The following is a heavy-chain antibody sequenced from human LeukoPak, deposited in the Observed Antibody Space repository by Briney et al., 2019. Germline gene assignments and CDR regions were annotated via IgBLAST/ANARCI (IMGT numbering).Heavy chain of an antibody. CDR3: ARRNIGLSNWFDP. J-gene: IGHJ5*02. CDR2: IYYSGST. CDR1: GGSISSGGYY. Sequence: SEALSLTCTVSGGSISSGGYYWSWIRQHPGKGLEWIGYIYYSGSTYYNPSLKSRVTISVDTSKNQFSLKLSSVTAADTAVYYCARRNIGLSNWFDPWGQGTLVTVSS. V-gene: IGHV4-31*03.